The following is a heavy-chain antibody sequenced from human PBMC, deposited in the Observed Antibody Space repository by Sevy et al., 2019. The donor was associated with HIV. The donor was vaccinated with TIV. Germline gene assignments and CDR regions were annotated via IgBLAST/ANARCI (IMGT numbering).Heavy chain of an antibody. V-gene: IGHV3-23*01. CDR1: GFTFSSYA. CDR2: ISGSGGST. J-gene: IGHJ6*03. Sequence: GVSLRLSCAASGFTFSSYAMSWVRQAPGKGLEWVSAISGSGGSTYYADSVKGRFTISRDNSKNTLYLQMNSLRAEDTAVYYCAKDAFYGDYINYYYYYMDVWGKGTTVTVSS. D-gene: IGHD4-17*01. CDR3: AKDAFYGDYINYYYYYMDV.